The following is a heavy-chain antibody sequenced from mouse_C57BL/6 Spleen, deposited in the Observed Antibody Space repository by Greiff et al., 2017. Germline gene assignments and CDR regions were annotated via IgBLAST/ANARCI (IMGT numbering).Heavy chain of an antibody. CDR3: ARHAHYYGSSYGDAMDY. J-gene: IGHJ4*01. CDR2: INPGSGGT. CDR1: GYAFTNYL. D-gene: IGHD1-1*01. Sequence: QVQLQQSGAELVRPGTSVKVSCKASGYAFTNYLIEWVKQRPGQGLEWIGVINPGSGGTNYNEKFKGKATLTADKSSSTAYMQLSSLTSEDSAVYFCARHAHYYGSSYGDAMDYWGQGTSVTVSS. V-gene: IGHV1-54*01.